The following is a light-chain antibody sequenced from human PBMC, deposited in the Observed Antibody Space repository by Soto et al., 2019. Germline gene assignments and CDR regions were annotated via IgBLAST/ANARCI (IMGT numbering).Light chain of an antibody. CDR2: VAS. Sequence: DIQMPQSPSSLSASVGDRVTITCRASQSINNYLSWYQQKPGKPPKLLINVASTLQSGVPSRFSGSGSGTDFTLAISILQPEDFATYYCQQSSSTPQTFGGGTRVEIK. CDR1: QSINNY. V-gene: IGKV1-39*01. CDR3: QQSSSTPQT. J-gene: IGKJ4*01.